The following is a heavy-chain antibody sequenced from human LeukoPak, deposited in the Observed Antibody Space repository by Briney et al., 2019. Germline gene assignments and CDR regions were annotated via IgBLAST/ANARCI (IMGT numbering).Heavy chain of an antibody. Sequence: GGSLRLSCAASGFTVSSNYMSWVRQAPGKGLEWVSVIYSGGSTYYADSVKGRFTISRDNSKNTLYLQMNSLRAEDTAVYYCARGPYGDYVWGFDYWGQGTLVTVSS. CDR1: GFTVSSNY. CDR2: IYSGGST. D-gene: IGHD3-16*01. CDR3: ARGPYGDYVWGFDY. J-gene: IGHJ4*02. V-gene: IGHV3-53*01.